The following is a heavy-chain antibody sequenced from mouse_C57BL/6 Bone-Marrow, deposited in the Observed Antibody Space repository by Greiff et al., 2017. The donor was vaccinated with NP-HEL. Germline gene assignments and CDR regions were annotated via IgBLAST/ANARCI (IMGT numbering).Heavy chain of an antibody. CDR2: IHPNSGST. CDR3: ARGPLYYGSSYEDY. D-gene: IGHD1-1*01. CDR1: GYTFTSYW. J-gene: IGHJ2*01. Sequence: QVQLQQPGAELVKPGASVKLSCKASGYTFTSYWMHWVKQRPGQGLEWIGMIHPNSGSTNYNETFKSKATLTVDKSSSTAYMQLSSLTSEDSAVYYCARGPLYYGSSYEDYWGQGTTLTVSS. V-gene: IGHV1-64*01.